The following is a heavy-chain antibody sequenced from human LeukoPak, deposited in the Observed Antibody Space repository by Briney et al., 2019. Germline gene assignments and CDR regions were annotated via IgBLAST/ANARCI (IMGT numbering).Heavy chain of an antibody. CDR1: GGSISSDY. CDR3: AMAGGSGTYYVDY. Sequence: SETLSLTCTVSGGSISSDYWSWIRQPPGKGLEWIGYIYYSGSTNYNPSLKSRVTISLDTSKNQFSLKLSSVTAADTAVYYCAMAGGSGTYYVDYWGQGTLVTVSS. D-gene: IGHD3-10*01. J-gene: IGHJ4*02. V-gene: IGHV4-59*01. CDR2: IYYSGST.